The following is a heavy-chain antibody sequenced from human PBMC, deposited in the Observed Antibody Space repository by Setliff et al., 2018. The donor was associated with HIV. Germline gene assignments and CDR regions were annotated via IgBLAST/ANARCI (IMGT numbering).Heavy chain of an antibody. J-gene: IGHJ3*01. CDR3: ARVQMAYAAFDV. V-gene: IGHV4-59*01. Sequence: SETLSLTCTVSGGSISTYYWSWIRQPPGKGLEWIGSIYFTGSSDNNPSLKSRVTLSVDTSKHLFSLKLSSVTAADTAVYYCARVQMAYAAFDVWGQGTLHTV. CDR2: IYFTGSS. CDR1: GGSISTYY. D-gene: IGHD4-17*01.